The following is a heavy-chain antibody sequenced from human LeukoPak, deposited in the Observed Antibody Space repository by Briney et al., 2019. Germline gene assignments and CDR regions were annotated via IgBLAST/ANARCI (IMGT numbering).Heavy chain of an antibody. J-gene: IGHJ4*02. D-gene: IGHD3-22*01. CDR3: ARDNGGYYFGLDY. CDR2: ISPSGDIT. V-gene: IGHV3-21*01. Sequence: GGSLRLSCAASGFTFSNHGMNWVRQAPGKGLEWVSGISPSGDITYYADSVKGRFTISRDNAKNSLYLQMNSLRAEGTAVYYCARDNGGYYFGLDYWGQGTLVTVSS. CDR1: GFTFSNHG.